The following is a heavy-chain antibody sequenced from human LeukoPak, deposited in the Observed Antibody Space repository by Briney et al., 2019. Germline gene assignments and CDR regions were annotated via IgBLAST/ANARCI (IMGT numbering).Heavy chain of an antibody. J-gene: IGHJ5*02. CDR1: GFTVSSYY. V-gene: IGHV4-59*02. D-gene: IGHD6-13*01. CDR2: IYYSGST. CDR3: ARGGSSSWRWFDP. Sequence: PGGSLRLSCAASGFTVSSYYMNWIRQPPGKGLEWIGYIYYSGSTNYSPYLKSRVTISVDTSKNQFSLKLSSVTAADTAVYYCARGGSSSWRWFDPWGQGTLVTVSS.